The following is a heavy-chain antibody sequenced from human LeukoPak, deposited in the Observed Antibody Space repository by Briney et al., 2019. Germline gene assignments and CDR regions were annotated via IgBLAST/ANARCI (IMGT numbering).Heavy chain of an antibody. Sequence: ASVNVSCKASGYTLTSYGISWVRQAPGQGLEWMGWISAYNGNTNYAQKLQGRVTMTTDTSTSTAYMELRSLRSDDTAVYYCAYGSGSFLYYGMDVWGKGTTVTVSS. CDR3: AYGSGSFLYYGMDV. D-gene: IGHD3-10*01. CDR2: ISAYNGNT. V-gene: IGHV1-18*04. J-gene: IGHJ6*04. CDR1: GYTLTSYG.